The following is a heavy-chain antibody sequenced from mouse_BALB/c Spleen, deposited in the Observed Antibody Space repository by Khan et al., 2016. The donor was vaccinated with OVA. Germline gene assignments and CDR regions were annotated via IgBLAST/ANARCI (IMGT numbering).Heavy chain of an antibody. CDR2: INYSGNT. D-gene: IGHD2-4*01. V-gene: IGHV3-2*02. CDR1: GYSITSEYA. Sequence: VQLKESGPGLVKPSQSLSLTCTVTGYSITSEYAWNWIRQFPGNKLEWMVYINYSGNTRFHPSLKSRTSITRDTSKNQFFLQLNSVTTEDTSTYYGARKDYYDYDPFPYWGQGTLVTGSA. CDR3: ARKDYYDYDPFPY. J-gene: IGHJ3*01.